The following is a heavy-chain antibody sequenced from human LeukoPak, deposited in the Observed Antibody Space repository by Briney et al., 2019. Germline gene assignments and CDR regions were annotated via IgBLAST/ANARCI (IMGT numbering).Heavy chain of an antibody. D-gene: IGHD1-26*01. CDR3: TGETINSGSYSAALDY. CDR1: GYTFTGYY. J-gene: IGHJ4*02. Sequence: GASVKVSCKASGYTFTGYYLHWVRQAPGQGLEWMGWINPNSGGTNYVQKFQGRVTMTRDTSISTAYMELSSLTSDDTAVYYCTGETINSGSYSAALDYWGQGTLVTVSS. CDR2: INPNSGGT. V-gene: IGHV1-2*02.